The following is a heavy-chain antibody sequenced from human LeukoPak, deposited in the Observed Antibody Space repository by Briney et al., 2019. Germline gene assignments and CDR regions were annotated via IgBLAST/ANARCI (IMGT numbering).Heavy chain of an antibody. J-gene: IGHJ6*03. CDR3: AKMEGQRLYDYCMDV. CDR2: MSGSGYYT. D-gene: IGHD3-3*01. V-gene: IGHV3-23*01. Sequence: GGSLRLSCVASGFTFSKCAMSWVRQAPGKGLEWVSAMSGSGYYTYYVESVKGRFTISRDNSKNTLYLHMNSLRADDTAVYYCAKMEGQRLYDYCMDVWGRGTTVTVSS. CDR1: GFTFSKCA.